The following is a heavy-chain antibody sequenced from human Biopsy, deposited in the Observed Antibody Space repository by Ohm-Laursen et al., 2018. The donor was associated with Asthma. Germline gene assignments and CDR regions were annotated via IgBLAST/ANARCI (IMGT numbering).Heavy chain of an antibody. CDR3: AKRRGYSDLTDFDH. V-gene: IGHV3-30-3*01. CDR1: GRHFGSYN. D-gene: IGHD3-3*01. Sequence: SLRLSCSASGRHFGSYNMHWARQAPGKGLEWVAVVSYDGGVIHYADSMNGRFTISRDNAKSMLYLQMNRLRTDDTAVYFCAKRRGYSDLTDFDHWGQGTLVTVSS. J-gene: IGHJ4*02. CDR2: VSYDGGVI.